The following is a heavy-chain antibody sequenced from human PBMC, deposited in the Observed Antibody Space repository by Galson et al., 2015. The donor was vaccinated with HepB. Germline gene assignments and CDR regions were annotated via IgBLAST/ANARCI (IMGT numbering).Heavy chain of an antibody. V-gene: IGHV3-66*01. CDR3: ARGATQALGY. Sequence: SLRLSCAASGFAVNSNYMSWVRQAPGKGLEWVSPIYSGGSTNYADSVKGRFTISRDNSKNTLHLQMNSLRAEDTAVYYCARGATQALGYWGQGTLVTVSS. CDR2: IYSGGST. D-gene: IGHD7-27*01. CDR1: GFAVNSNY. J-gene: IGHJ4*02.